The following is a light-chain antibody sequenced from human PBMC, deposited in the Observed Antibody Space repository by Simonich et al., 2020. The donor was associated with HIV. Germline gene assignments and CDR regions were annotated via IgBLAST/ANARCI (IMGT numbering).Light chain of an antibody. J-gene: IGKJ1*01. CDR2: WES. CDR3: QQYYSSPPT. Sequence: DIVMTQSPDSLAVSLGERATINCKSSQSVLYSSNNKNYLAWYQQKPGRPPKLIIYWESTRESGVPDRCSGSGSGTDFTLTISSLQAEDVAVYYCQQYYSSPPTFGQGTKVEIK. V-gene: IGKV4-1*01. CDR1: QSVLYSSNNKNY.